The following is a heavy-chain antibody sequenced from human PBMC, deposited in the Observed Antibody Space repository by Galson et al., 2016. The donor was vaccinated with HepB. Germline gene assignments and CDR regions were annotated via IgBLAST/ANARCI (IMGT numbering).Heavy chain of an antibody. Sequence: SETLSLTCSVSGDSISSYYWMWIRQPPGKRLEWIGYIDYSGNTNYNPSPKSRVTITVDTSKDQFSLKLSSMTAADTAVYYCARFSVVNWNLGPFEYWGRGNLVTVSS. D-gene: IGHD1-1*01. CDR2: IDYSGNT. CDR1: GDSISSYY. CDR3: ARFSVVNWNLGPFEY. J-gene: IGHJ4*02. V-gene: IGHV4-59*01.